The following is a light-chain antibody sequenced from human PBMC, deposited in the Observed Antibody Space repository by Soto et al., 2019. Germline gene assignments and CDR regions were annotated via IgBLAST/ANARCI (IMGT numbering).Light chain of an antibody. CDR2: EVS. CDR3: SSYAGSTPWV. Sequence: QLVLTQPPSASGTPGQSVTISCTGTSTDVGAYNYVSWYQQHPGKAPKLMIYEVSKRPSGVPDRFSGSKAGNTASLTVSGLQADDEADYYCSSYAGSTPWVFGGGTKLTVL. J-gene: IGLJ3*02. V-gene: IGLV2-8*01. CDR1: STDVGAYNY.